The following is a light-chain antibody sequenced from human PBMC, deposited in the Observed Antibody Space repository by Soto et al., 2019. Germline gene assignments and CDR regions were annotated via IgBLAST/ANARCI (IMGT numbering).Light chain of an antibody. CDR3: SSYTTKKTLV. J-gene: IGLJ1*01. Sequence: QSVLTQPASVSGSPGQSITISCTGTRSDVGNYNFVSWYQQRPGKAPKLIIYDVDERPSGVSSRFSGSKSGITASLTLSGLQAEDEADYYCSSYTTKKTLVFGTGTKVTVL. V-gene: IGLV2-14*03. CDR2: DVD. CDR1: RSDVGNYNF.